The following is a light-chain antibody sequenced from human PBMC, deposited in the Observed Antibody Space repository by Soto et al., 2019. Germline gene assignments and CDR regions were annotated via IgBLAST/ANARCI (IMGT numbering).Light chain of an antibody. V-gene: IGKV3-15*01. J-gene: IGKJ2*01. Sequence: EIVMTQSLATLSVSPGERATLSCRASQSVSTNLAWYQQKLGQAPRLLIHSVSTRATGIPANFSGSRSGTEFTLTISSLQCEDIAVYYCQQYHHWPPVSTFGQGTKVEI. CDR2: SVS. CDR1: QSVSTN. CDR3: QQYHHWPPVST.